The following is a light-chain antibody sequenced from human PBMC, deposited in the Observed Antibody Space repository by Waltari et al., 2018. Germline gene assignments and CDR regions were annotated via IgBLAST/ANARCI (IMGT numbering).Light chain of an antibody. CDR2: RNN. V-gene: IGLV1-47*01. Sequence: QSVLTQQPSASGTPGQRVTISCSGSSSNIGSNYVYWYQQLPGTAPKLLIYRNNQRPSGVPDRFSGSNSGTSASLAISGIRSEDEADYYCAAWDDSLSGPVVFGGGTKLTVL. CDR3: AAWDDSLSGPVV. J-gene: IGLJ2*01. CDR1: SSNIGSNY.